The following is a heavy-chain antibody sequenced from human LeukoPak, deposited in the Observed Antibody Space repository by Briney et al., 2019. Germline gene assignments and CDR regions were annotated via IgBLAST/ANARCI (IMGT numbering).Heavy chain of an antibody. D-gene: IGHD6-6*01. CDR1: SGSISTYY. Sequence: ASETLSLTCTVSSGSISTYYWTWIRQPPGKGLEWIGEINHSGSTNYNPSLKSRVTISVDTSKNQFSLKLSSVTAADTAVYYCARQPSSSSSVDAFDIWGQGTMVTVSS. CDR2: INHSGST. CDR3: ARQPSSSSSVDAFDI. J-gene: IGHJ3*02. V-gene: IGHV4-34*01.